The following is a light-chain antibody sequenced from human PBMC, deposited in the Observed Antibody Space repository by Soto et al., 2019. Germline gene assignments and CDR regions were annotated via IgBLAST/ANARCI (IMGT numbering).Light chain of an antibody. CDR2: SNT. CDR3: AAWDDSLNGPV. CDR1: SSKIGSNT. V-gene: IGLV1-44*01. J-gene: IGLJ2*01. Sequence: QSVLTQPPSASGTPGQRVTISCSGSSSKIGSNTVNWYQQLPGTAPKLLIYSNTQRPSGVPDRFSGSRSGTSASLAISGLQSEDEADYYCAAWDDSLNGPVFGGGTKVTVL.